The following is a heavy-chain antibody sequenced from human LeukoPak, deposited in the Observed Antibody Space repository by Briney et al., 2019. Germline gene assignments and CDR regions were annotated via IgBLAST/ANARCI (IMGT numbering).Heavy chain of an antibody. J-gene: IGHJ4*02. D-gene: IGHD6-13*01. CDR1: GFTFSSYS. CDR2: ISSSSSYI. CDR3: ARDPSSSWYRRYYFDY. Sequence: PGGSLRLSCAASGFTFSSYSMSWVRQAPGKGLEWVSSISSSSSYIYYADSVKGRFTISRDNAKNSLYLQMNSLRAEDTAVYYCARDPSSSWYRRYYFDYWGQGTLVTVSS. V-gene: IGHV3-21*01.